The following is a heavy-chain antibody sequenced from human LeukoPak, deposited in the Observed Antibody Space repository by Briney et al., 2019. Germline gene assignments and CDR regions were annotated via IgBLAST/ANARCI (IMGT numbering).Heavy chain of an antibody. CDR1: GYTFTAYY. Sequence: ASVKVSCKASGYTFTAYYMHWVRQAPGQGLEWMGWINPNSGGTNYAQKFQGRVTMTRDTSISTAYMELSRLTSDDTAVYYCARDPAKTYYYDPWGQGTLVTVSS. CDR2: INPNSGGT. J-gene: IGHJ4*02. V-gene: IGHV1-2*02. D-gene: IGHD3-22*01. CDR3: ARDPAKTYYYDP.